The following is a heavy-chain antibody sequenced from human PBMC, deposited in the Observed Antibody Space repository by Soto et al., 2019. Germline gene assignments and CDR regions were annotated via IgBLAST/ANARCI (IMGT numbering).Heavy chain of an antibody. CDR3: ARGRVAVPGEDGYNLAYYYYGMDV. V-gene: IGHV4-34*01. CDR2: INHSGST. CDR1: GGSFSGYY. Sequence: PSETLSLTCAVYGGSFSGYYWSWIRQPPGKGLEWIGEINHSGSTNYNPSLKSRVTISVDTPKNQFSLKLSSVTAADTAMYYCARGRVAVPGEDGYNLAYYYYGMDVWGQGTTVTVSS. D-gene: IGHD5-12*01. J-gene: IGHJ6*02.